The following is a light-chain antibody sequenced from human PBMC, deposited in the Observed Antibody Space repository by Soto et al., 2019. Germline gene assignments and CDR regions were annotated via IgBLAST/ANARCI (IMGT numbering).Light chain of an antibody. Sequence: EIVLTQSPGTLSSSPGERATLSCRASESVSSNYLAWYQQRPGQAPRLLIYAASNRARGIPDRFGGSGSGTDFTLTVSRLEPEDFAVYYCQQYGSAPGTFCQGTKV. J-gene: IGKJ1*01. V-gene: IGKV3-20*01. CDR1: ESVSSNY. CDR2: AAS. CDR3: QQYGSAPGT.